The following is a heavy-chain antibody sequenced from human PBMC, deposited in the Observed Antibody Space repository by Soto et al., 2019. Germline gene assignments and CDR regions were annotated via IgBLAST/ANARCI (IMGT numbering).Heavy chain of an antibody. J-gene: IGHJ5*02. V-gene: IGHV2-5*08. CDR2: IYWDDDK. Sequence: LSLTCTVSGGSISSYYWSWIRQPPGKALEWLALIYWDDDKRYSPSLKSRLTITKDTSKNQVVLTMTNVDPVDTATYYCAHRSGYDLNGLNWFDPWGQGTQVTVSS. CDR3: AHRSGYDLNGLNWFDP. CDR1: GGSISSYYW. D-gene: IGHD5-12*01.